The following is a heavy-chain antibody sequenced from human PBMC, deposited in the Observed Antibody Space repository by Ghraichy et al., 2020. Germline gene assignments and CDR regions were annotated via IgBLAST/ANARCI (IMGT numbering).Heavy chain of an antibody. J-gene: IGHJ6*02. CDR2: ISGSGGST. V-gene: IGHV3-23*01. CDR1: GFTFSSYA. CDR3: AKDNDSSGYYYIVYYYYGMDV. Sequence: GGSLRLSCAASGFTFSSYAMSWVRQAPGKGLEWVSAISGSGGSTYYADSVKGRFTISRDNSKNTLYLQMNSLRAEDTAVYYCAKDNDSSGYYYIVYYYYGMDVWGQGTTVTVSS. D-gene: IGHD3-22*01.